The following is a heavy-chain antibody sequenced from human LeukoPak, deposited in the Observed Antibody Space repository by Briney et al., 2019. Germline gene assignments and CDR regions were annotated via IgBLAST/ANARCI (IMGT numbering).Heavy chain of an antibody. J-gene: IGHJ5*02. D-gene: IGHD1-26*01. CDR2: ISSSSSYT. CDR1: GFTFSDYY. Sequence: GGSLRLSCAASGFTFSDYYMSWIRQAPGKGLEWVSYISSSSSYTNYADSVKGRFTISRDNAKNSLYLQMNSLRAEDTALYYCAREEGSDGNWFDPWGQGTLVTVSS. V-gene: IGHV3-11*05. CDR3: AREEGSDGNWFDP.